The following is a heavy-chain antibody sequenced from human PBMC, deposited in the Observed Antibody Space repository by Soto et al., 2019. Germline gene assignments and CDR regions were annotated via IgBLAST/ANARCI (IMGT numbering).Heavy chain of an antibody. CDR3: AKSEPYGSGSYYFDY. D-gene: IGHD1-26*01. Sequence: PGGSLRLSCAASGFTFSSYAMSWVRQAPGKGLEWVSALSGSGGSTYYADSVKGRFTISRDNSKNTLYLQMNSLRAEDTAIYYCAKSEPYGSGSYYFDYWGQGTLVTVSS. CDR2: LSGSGGST. J-gene: IGHJ4*02. CDR1: GFTFSSYA. V-gene: IGHV3-23*01.